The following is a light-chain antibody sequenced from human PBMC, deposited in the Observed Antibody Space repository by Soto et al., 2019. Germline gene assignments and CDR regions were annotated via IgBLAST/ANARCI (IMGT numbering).Light chain of an antibody. J-gene: IGKJ5*01. CDR1: RDIRFY. Sequence: DIQLTQSPSSLSASLGDRVTITCQASRDIRFYLNWYQHKTGQAPKLLIYDASQLETGVPSKFSGSGSGTDFTFTINNLQAEDIGTYYCQHYNSLPITFGQGTRLEIK. CDR3: QHYNSLPIT. V-gene: IGKV1-33*01. CDR2: DAS.